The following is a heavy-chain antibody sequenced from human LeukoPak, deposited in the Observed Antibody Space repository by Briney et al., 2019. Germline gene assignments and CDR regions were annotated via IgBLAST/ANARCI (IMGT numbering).Heavy chain of an antibody. CDR3: VRDSPFDP. Sequence: ASVKVSCKASGYTFTSYGISWVRQAPGQRLEWMGWINAGNGSTRYSQKFQDRVTITRDTAASTVYMELSRLGSEDTAVYYCVRDSPFDPWGQGTLVTVSS. V-gene: IGHV1-3*01. CDR2: INAGNGST. J-gene: IGHJ5*02. CDR1: GYTFTSYG.